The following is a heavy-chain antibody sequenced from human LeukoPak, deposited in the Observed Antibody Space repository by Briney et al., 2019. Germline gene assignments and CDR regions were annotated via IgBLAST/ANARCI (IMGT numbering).Heavy chain of an antibody. CDR3: ARAPGYYGSGSPYFDS. CDR2: IYYSGST. CDR1: GGSISSGDYY. D-gene: IGHD3-10*01. V-gene: IGHV4-30-4*01. J-gene: IGHJ4*02. Sequence: SQTLSLTCTVSGGSISSGDYYWNWIRQPPGKGLEWIGYIYYSGSTYYNPSLKSRVTISVDTSKNQFSLKLSSVTAADTAVYYCARAPGYYGSGSPYFDSWGQGTLVTVSS.